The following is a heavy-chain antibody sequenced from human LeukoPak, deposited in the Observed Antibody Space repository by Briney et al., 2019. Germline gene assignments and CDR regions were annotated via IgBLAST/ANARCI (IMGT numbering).Heavy chain of an antibody. CDR2: ISYDGSSK. CDR3: ARDSRYIVVVPAAILDY. Sequence: GGSLRLSCAASGFTFSSYAMHWVRQAPGKGLEWVAVISYDGSSKYYADSVKGRFTISRDNSKNTLYLQMNSLRAEDTAVYYCARDSRYIVVVPAAILDYWGQGTLVTVSS. CDR1: GFTFSSYA. J-gene: IGHJ4*02. V-gene: IGHV3-30-3*01. D-gene: IGHD2-2*02.